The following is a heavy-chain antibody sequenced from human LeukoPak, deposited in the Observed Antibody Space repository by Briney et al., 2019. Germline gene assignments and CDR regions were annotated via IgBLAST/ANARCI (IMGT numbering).Heavy chain of an antibody. J-gene: IGHJ4*02. Sequence: SETLSLTCAVYGGSFSGYYWSWIRQPPGKGLEWIGEINHSGSTNYNPSLKSRVTISVDTSKNQFSLKLSSVTAADTAVYYCASSIAAAGEYWGQGTLVTVSS. CDR1: GGSFSGYY. D-gene: IGHD6-13*01. CDR2: INHSGST. CDR3: ASSIAAAGEY. V-gene: IGHV4-34*01.